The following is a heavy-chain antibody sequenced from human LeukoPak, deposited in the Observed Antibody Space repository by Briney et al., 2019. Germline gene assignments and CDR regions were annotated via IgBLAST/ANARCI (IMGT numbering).Heavy chain of an antibody. CDR1: GFTFNSYA. V-gene: IGHV3-23*01. D-gene: IGHD6-19*01. J-gene: IGHJ4*02. CDR3: AKEVAVAGRGGNTVAPAFDY. Sequence: QAGGSLRLSCAASGFTFNSYAMSWVRQAPGKGLEWVSAISGSGGSTYYADSVKGRFSISRDNSKNTLYLQMNSLRAEDTAVYYCAKEVAVAGRGGNTVAPAFDYWGQGTLVTVSS. CDR2: ISGSGGST.